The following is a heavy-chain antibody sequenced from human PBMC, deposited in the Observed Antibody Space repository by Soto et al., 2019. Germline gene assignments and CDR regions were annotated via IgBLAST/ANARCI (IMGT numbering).Heavy chain of an antibody. CDR1: GFTFSSYA. Sequence: EVQLVESGGGLVQPGGSLRLSCAASGFTFSSYAMHWVRQAPGKGLEYVSGISGNGGSTNYANSVKGRFTISRDNFKSMLDLQMGSLRAEDMAVYYCARGGRGYEFDYWGQGTLVTVSS. CDR3: ARGGRGYEFDY. V-gene: IGHV3-64*01. J-gene: IGHJ4*02. CDR2: ISGNGGST. D-gene: IGHD5-12*01.